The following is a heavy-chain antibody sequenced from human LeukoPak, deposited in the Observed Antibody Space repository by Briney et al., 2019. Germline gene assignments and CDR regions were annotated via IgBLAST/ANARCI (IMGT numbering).Heavy chain of an antibody. J-gene: IGHJ3*02. CDR1: GGSISSSSYY. Sequence: PSETLSLTCTVSGGSISSSSYYWGWIRQPPGKGLEWIGSIYYSGSTYYNPSLKSRVTISVDTSKNQFSLKLSSVTAADTAVYYCARQNSSPDAFDIWGQGTMVTVSS. CDR2: IYYSGST. D-gene: IGHD6-13*01. V-gene: IGHV4-39*01. CDR3: ARQNSSPDAFDI.